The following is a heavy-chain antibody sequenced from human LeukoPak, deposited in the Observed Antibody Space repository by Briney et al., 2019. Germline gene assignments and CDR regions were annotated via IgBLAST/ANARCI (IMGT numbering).Heavy chain of an antibody. Sequence: GGSLRLSCAASGFTFDDYGMSWVRQAPGKGLEWVSGINWNGGSTGYADSVKGRFTISRDNAKNSPYLQMNSLRAEDTALYYCARGPPLADYYDSSGYSFFDYWGQGTPVTVSS. CDR1: GFTFDDYG. J-gene: IGHJ4*02. D-gene: IGHD3-22*01. CDR2: INWNGGST. V-gene: IGHV3-20*04. CDR3: ARGPPLADYYDSSGYSFFDY.